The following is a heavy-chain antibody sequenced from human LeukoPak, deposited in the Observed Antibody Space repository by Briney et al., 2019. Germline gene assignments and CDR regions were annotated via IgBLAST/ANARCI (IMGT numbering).Heavy chain of an antibody. V-gene: IGHV3-30*02. Sequence: PGGSLRLSCAASGFTFSSYGMHWVRQAPGKGLEWVAFIRYDGSNKYYADSVKGRFTISRDNSKNTLYLQMNSLRAEDTAVYYCAKLSRGPGRIAVAGTGGDWFDPWGQGTLVTVSS. J-gene: IGHJ5*02. CDR1: GFTFSSYG. CDR2: IRYDGSNK. CDR3: AKLSRGPGRIAVAGTGGDWFDP. D-gene: IGHD6-19*01.